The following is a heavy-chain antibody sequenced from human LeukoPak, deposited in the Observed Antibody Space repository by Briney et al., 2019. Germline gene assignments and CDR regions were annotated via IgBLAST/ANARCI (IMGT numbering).Heavy chain of an antibody. CDR1: GYSFTSYW. Sequence: GESLKISCKGSGYSFTSYWIGWVRQMPGKGLEWMGIIYPGDSDTRYSPSFQGQVTISADKSISTAYLQWSSLKASDTAMYYRARPVMVRGVHDAFDIWGQGTMVTVSS. CDR3: ARPVMVRGVHDAFDI. D-gene: IGHD3-10*01. CDR2: IYPGDSDT. J-gene: IGHJ3*02. V-gene: IGHV5-51*01.